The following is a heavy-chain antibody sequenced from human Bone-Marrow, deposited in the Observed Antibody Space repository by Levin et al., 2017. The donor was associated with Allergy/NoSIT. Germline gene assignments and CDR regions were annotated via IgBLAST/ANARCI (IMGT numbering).Heavy chain of an antibody. J-gene: IGHJ5*02. Sequence: ASVKVSCKASGYTFTSYAMNWVRQAPGQGLEWMGWINTNTGNPTYAQGFTGRFVFSLDTSVSTAYLQISSLKAEDTAVYYCARDLAARKSPLNTYYDFWSGAGWFDPWGQGTLVTVSS. CDR1: GYTFTSYA. CDR2: INTNTGNP. CDR3: ARDLAARKSPLNTYYDFWSGAGWFDP. D-gene: IGHD3-3*01. V-gene: IGHV7-4-1*02.